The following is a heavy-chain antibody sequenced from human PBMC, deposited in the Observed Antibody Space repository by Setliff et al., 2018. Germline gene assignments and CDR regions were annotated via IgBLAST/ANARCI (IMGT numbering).Heavy chain of an antibody. CDR1: GYTFTSYG. J-gene: IGHJ4*02. CDR2: ISGYSGNT. Sequence: ASVKVSCKASGYTFTSYGITWVRQAPGQGLEWMGWISGYSGNTNYAQKFQGRVTITTDTSTNTAYMDLRSLRSDDMAVYYCARDLMGDYWGQGTLVTVSS. CDR3: ARDLMGDY. V-gene: IGHV1-18*03. D-gene: IGHD3-10*01.